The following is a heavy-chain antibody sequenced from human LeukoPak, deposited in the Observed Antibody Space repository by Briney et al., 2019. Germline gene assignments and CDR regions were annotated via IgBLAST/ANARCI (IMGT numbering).Heavy chain of an antibody. V-gene: IGHV4-59*12. CDR2: IYYSGST. D-gene: IGHD3-22*01. CDR1: GGSISSYY. J-gene: IGHJ4*02. CDR3: AREAYYYDSSGYYYVAFDY. Sequence: SETLSLTCTVSGGSISSYYWSWIRQPPGKGLEWIGYIYYSGSTNYNPSLKSRVTISVDTSKNQFSLKLSSVTAADTAVYYCAREAYYYDSSGYYYVAFDYWGQGTLVTVSS.